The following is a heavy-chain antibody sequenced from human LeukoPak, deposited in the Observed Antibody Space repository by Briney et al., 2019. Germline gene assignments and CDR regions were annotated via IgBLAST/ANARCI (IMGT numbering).Heavy chain of an antibody. D-gene: IGHD3-16*01. V-gene: IGHV3-30*05. CDR3: ARTQLGFDY. CDR2: ISYDGSNK. J-gene: IGHJ4*02. Sequence: GGSLRLSCAASGFTFSNYGMHWVRQAPGKGLEWVAVISYDGSNKFYADSVKGRFTISRDKSKNTLYLQMNSLRAEGTAVYYCARTQLGFDYWGQGTLVTVSS. CDR1: GFTFSNYG.